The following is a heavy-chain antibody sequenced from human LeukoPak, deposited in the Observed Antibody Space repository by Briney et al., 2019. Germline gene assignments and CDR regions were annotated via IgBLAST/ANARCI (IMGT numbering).Heavy chain of an antibody. CDR3: AREVIKRKYYYDSSGYHNWFDP. CDR1: GGTFSSYA. D-gene: IGHD3-22*01. J-gene: IGHJ5*02. Sequence: GSSMKVSCKASGGTFSSYAISWVRQAPGQGLEWMGGIIPIFGTANYAQKFQGRVTITADESTSTAYMELSSLRSEDTAVYYCAREVIKRKYYYDSSGYHNWFDPWGQGTLVTVSS. V-gene: IGHV1-69*01. CDR2: IIPIFGTA.